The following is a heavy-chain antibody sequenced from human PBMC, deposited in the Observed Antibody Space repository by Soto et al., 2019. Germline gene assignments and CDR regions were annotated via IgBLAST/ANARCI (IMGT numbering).Heavy chain of an antibody. J-gene: IGHJ3*02. CDR3: ATLVGTTEEGDVFDI. D-gene: IGHD7-27*01. V-gene: IGHV3-30*03. CDR2: VSFDGSNK. CDR1: GFTFSNYG. Sequence: QVQLVESGGGVVQPGRSLRLSCAASGFTFSNYGMHWVRQAPGKGLEWVAVVSFDGSNKYYADSVKGRVTISRDNSKNNLYLQMNSLRVEDTAVYYCATLVGTTEEGDVFDIWGQGTMVTVSS.